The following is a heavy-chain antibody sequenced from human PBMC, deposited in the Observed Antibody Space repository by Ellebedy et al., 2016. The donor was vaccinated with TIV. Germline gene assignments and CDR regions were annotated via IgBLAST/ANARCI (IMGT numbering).Heavy chain of an antibody. Sequence: GESLKISXAASGFTFSSYWMSWVRQAPGKGLEWVANIKHDGSEKYYVDSVKGRFTISRDNAKNSLYLQMNSLRGEDTAVYYCARIVYGSGSYRENYFDYWGQGTLVTVSS. CDR2: IKHDGSEK. CDR1: GFTFSSYW. CDR3: ARIVYGSGSYRENYFDY. D-gene: IGHD3-10*01. V-gene: IGHV3-7*01. J-gene: IGHJ4*02.